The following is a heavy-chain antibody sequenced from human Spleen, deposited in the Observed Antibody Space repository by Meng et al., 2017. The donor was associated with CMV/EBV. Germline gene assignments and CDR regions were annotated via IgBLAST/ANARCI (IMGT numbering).Heavy chain of an antibody. CDR2: IYYSWST. D-gene: IGHD3-10*01. CDR3: ARDNYYGSGKRTGHWFDP. V-gene: IGHV4-31*02. CDR1: ISSCGYH. J-gene: IGHJ5*02. Sequence: ISSCGYHWSWIRQHPGKGLEWIGYIYYSWSTYYNPSLKSRVTISVDTSKNQFSLKLSSVTAADTAVYYCARDNYYGSGKRTGHWFDPWGQGTLVTVSS.